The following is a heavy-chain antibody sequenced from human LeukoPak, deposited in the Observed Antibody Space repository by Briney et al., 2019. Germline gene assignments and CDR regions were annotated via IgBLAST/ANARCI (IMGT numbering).Heavy chain of an antibody. CDR1: GGSISSFY. D-gene: IGHD5-12*01. J-gene: IGHJ5*02. CDR3: ARRPYSGYRDWFDP. CDR2: IYYSGST. V-gene: IGHV4-59*08. Sequence: SETLSLTCTVSGGSISSFYWSWIRQPPGKGLKWIGYIYYSGSTSYNPSLKSRVTISVDTSKNQFSLNLRSVTAADTAVYYCARRPYSGYRDWFDPWGQGTLVTVSS.